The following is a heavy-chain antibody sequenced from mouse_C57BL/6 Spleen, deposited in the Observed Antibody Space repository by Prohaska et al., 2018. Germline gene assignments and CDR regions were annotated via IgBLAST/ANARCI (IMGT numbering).Heavy chain of an antibody. CDR3: ARGVITTVVFDY. Sequence: QVQLQQPGAELVRPGTSVKLSCKASGYTFTSYWMHWVKQRPGQGLEWIGVIDPSDSYTNYNQKFKGKATLTVDTSSSTAYMQLSSLTSEDSAVYYCARGVITTVVFDYWGQGTTLTVSS. V-gene: IGHV1-59*01. J-gene: IGHJ2*01. D-gene: IGHD1-1*01. CDR1: GYTFTSYW. CDR2: IDPSDSYT.